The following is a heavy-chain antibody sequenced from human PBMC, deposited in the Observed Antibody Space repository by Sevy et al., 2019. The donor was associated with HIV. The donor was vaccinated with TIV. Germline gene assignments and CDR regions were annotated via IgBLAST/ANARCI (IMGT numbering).Heavy chain of an antibody. CDR3: ARDRRNYGGQYFDY. CDR1: GFTFSDYY. CDR2: MSSGTSYT. V-gene: IGHV3-11*06. Sequence: GGSLRLSCAASGFTFSDYYMSWIRQAPGKGLEWVSYMSSGTSYTNYADCVKGRFTISRDNAKNSQYLQMNSLRAEDTAVYYCARDRRNYGGQYFDYWGQGTLVTVSS. J-gene: IGHJ4*02. D-gene: IGHD1-7*01.